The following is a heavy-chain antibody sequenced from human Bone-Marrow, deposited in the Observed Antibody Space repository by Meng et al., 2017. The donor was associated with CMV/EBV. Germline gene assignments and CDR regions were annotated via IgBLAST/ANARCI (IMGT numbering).Heavy chain of an antibody. J-gene: IGHJ6*02. CDR1: GFTFNTYW. CDR2: ISSDGSST. Sequence: GESLKISCAASGFTFNTYWMHWVRQAPGKGLVWVSRISSDGSSTSYADSVKGRFTISRDNAKNSLYLQMNSLRAEDTAVYYCARLPYDFRSAEFYAMDVWGQGTTVTVSS. CDR3: ARLPYDFRSAEFYAMDV. V-gene: IGHV3-74*01. D-gene: IGHD3-3*01.